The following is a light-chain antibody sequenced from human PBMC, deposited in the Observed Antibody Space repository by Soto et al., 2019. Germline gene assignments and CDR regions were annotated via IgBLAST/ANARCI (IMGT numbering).Light chain of an antibody. V-gene: IGKV1-39*01. CDR3: QQSFITPWT. CDR2: AAS. Sequence: DIQLTQSPSSLSASVGDRVTITCRASQSISDYLNWYQQKPGKAPKPLIYAASTLQSGVPSRFSGSASETDFTLTISSLQPGDFATYYCQQSFITPWTIGQGTNVDSK. J-gene: IGKJ1*01. CDR1: QSISDY.